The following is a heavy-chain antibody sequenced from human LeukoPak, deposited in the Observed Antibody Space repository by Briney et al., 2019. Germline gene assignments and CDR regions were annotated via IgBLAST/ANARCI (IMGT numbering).Heavy chain of an antibody. V-gene: IGHV4-59*01. J-gene: IGHJ6*03. CDR1: GGSISRYY. CDR3: ARAAGYCSGGSCYYYYYYYMDV. CDR2: IYYSGST. D-gene: IGHD2-15*01. Sequence: SETLSLTCTVSGGSISRYYWSSMRQPPGKGLEWVRHIYYSGSTNYTPSLKSRVTISVNTSKTQFSLKLSSVTAADTAVYYCARAAGYCSGGSCYYYYYYYMDVWGKGTTVTVSS.